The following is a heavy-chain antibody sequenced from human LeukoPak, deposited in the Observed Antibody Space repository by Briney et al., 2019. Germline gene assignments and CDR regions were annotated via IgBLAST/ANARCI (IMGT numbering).Heavy chain of an antibody. CDR1: GFSFNNYA. CDR3: ARGGGYNWNWGYAFDL. CDR2: MNSKGGST. Sequence: GGSLRLSWAPSGFSFNNYAMYWVRQSPGEGLEYLSCMNSKGGSTNYANSVKDRFIISRDNYKNTLYLQMGSLRAGDMAVYYCARGGGYNWNWGYAFDLWGERTMVTVSS. J-gene: IGHJ3*01. D-gene: IGHD1-7*01. V-gene: IGHV3-64*01.